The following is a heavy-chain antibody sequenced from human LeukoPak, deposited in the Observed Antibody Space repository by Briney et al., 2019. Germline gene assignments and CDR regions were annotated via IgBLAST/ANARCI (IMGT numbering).Heavy chain of an antibody. D-gene: IGHD3-3*01. J-gene: IGHJ6*03. Sequence: SETLSLTCTVPGGSISSYYWSWIRQPPGKGLEWIGYIYYSGSTNYNPSLKSRVTISVDTSKNQFSLKLSSVTAADTAVYYCARDSAYDFWSGPYYMDVWGKGTTVTVSS. CDR3: ARDSAYDFWSGPYYMDV. CDR2: IYYSGST. V-gene: IGHV4-59*01. CDR1: GGSISSYY.